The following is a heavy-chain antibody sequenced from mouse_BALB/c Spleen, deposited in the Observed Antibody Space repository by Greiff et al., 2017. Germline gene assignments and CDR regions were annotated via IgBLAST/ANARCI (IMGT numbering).Heavy chain of an antibody. CDR2: IDPANGNT. J-gene: IGHJ3*01. CDR1: GFNIKDTY. D-gene: IGHD1-2*01. CDR3: ALRLWFAY. Sequence: VQLQQSGAELVKPGASVKLSCTSSGFNIKDTYMHWVKQRPEQGLEWIGRIDPANGNTKYDPKFQGKATITADTSSNTAYLQLSSLTSEDTAVYYCALRLWFAYWGQGTLVTVSA. V-gene: IGHV14-3*02.